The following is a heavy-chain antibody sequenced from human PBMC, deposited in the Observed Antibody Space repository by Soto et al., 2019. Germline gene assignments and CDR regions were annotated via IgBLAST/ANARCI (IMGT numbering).Heavy chain of an antibody. V-gene: IGHV3-23*01. CDR1: GFICSSYD. Sequence: GGSLRLSCAASGFICSSYDMSWVRQAPGKGLEWVSTILVGGSTHYEDSVKGRFTISRDTSKNTVYLQVNSLTAGDTAMYYCAKATATGGGAFDICGQGTMVTVSS. D-gene: IGHD2-8*02. CDR2: ILVGGST. CDR3: AKATATGGGAFDI. J-gene: IGHJ3*02.